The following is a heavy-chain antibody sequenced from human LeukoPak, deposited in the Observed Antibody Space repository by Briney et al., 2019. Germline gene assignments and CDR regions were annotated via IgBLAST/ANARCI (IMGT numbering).Heavy chain of an antibody. CDR2: IKPDGGGK. CDR3: ATSLYWWSHLGY. J-gene: IGHJ4*02. Sequence: GGSLRLSCAASGFTFSGYWMTWVRQAPGKGLEWVANIKPDGGGKYYVDSVKGRFPISRDNAKNPLYLQRNSLSVEDTAVYLCATSLYWWSHLGYWRQRTRVTVSS. CDR1: GFTFSGYW. V-gene: IGHV3-7*01. D-gene: IGHD2-8*02.